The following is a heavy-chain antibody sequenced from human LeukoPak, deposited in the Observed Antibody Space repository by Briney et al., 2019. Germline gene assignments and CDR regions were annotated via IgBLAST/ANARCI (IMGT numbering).Heavy chain of an antibody. CDR1: GGSISSGDYY. V-gene: IGHV4-30-4*08. CDR2: IYYSGSI. Sequence: SQTLSPTCTVSGGSISSGDYYWSWIRQPPGKGLEWIGYIYYSGSIHYNPTLKTRVTRTADKSKTQFSLKLSSVTAPHSAVVYCSWIVGAGDAFVIWGQGTMVTVSS. D-gene: IGHD1-26*01. J-gene: IGHJ3*02. CDR3: SWIVGAGDAFVI.